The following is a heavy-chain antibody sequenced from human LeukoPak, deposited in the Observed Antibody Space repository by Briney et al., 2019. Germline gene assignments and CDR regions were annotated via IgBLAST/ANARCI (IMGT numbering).Heavy chain of an antibody. CDR1: GFTLSRYG. CDR3: AKDSSTSCHD. D-gene: IGHD2-2*01. V-gene: IGHV3-30*02. CDR2: IRPDERNK. J-gene: IGHJ4*02. Sequence: PGGSLRLSCAASGFTLSRYGMHWVRQAPGEGLEWVAIIRPDERNKYYADSVKGRFIISRDNSKNTLYLQMNSLRAEDTAVYYCAKDSSTSCHDWGQGTLVTVSS.